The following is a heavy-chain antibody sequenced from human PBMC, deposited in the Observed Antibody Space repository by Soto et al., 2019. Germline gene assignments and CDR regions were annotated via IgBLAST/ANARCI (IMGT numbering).Heavy chain of an antibody. CDR1: GGSISSYY. CDR2: IYYSGST. D-gene: IGHD4-17*01. CDR3: ARRYGGGLDY. Sequence: SETLSLTCTVSGGSISSYYWSWLRQPPGKGLEWIGYIYYSGSTNYNPSLKSRVTISVDTSKNQFSLKLSSVTAADTAVYYRARRYGGGLDYWGQGTRVTVSS. V-gene: IGHV4-59*08. J-gene: IGHJ4*02.